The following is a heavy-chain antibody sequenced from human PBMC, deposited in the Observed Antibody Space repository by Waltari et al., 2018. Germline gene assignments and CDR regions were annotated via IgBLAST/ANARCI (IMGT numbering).Heavy chain of an antibody. CDR2: INGDGRNT. V-gene: IGHV3-74*01. D-gene: IGHD4-17*01. CDR1: GFTFSGYW. CDR3: VRGGGTYGDWDY. J-gene: IGHJ4*02. Sequence: EVPLVESGGGLVQPGGSLRLSCPASGFTFSGYWMHWFRQAPGKGLVWVSRINGDGRNTNYADSVKGRFTISRDNAKNTLYLQMNSLRAEDTAVYYCVRGGGTYGDWDYWGLGTLVTVSS.